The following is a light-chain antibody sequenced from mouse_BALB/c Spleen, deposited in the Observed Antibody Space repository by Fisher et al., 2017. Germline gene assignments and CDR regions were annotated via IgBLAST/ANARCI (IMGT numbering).Light chain of an antibody. CDR3: QQWSGYPWT. CDR1: SSVSSSY. Sequence: DIVLTQSPAIMSASPGEKVTMTCRASSSVSSSYLHWYQQKSGASPKPLIHRTSNLASGVPARFSGSGSGTSYSLTISSVEAEDDATYYCQQWSGYPWTFGGGTKLEIK. V-gene: IGKV4-58*01. CDR2: RTS. J-gene: IGKJ1*01.